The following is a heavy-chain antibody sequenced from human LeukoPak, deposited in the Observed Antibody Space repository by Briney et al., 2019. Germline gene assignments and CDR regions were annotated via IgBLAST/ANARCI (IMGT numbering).Heavy chain of an antibody. CDR3: ARVEGIYGSGSYYQIYGMDV. V-gene: IGHV4-59*08. D-gene: IGHD3-10*01. J-gene: IGHJ6*02. CDR1: GGSISSYY. CDR2: IYYSGST. Sequence: SETLSLTCTVSGGSISSYYWSWIRQPPGKGLEWIAYIYYSGSTNYNPSLKSRVTISVDTSKNQFSLKLSSVTAADTAVYYCARVEGIYGSGSYYQIYGMDVWGQGTTVTVSS.